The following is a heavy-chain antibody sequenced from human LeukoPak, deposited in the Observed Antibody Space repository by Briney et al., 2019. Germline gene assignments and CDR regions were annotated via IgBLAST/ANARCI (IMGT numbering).Heavy chain of an antibody. J-gene: IGHJ4*02. V-gene: IGHV3-23*01. CDR2: ISVSGNT. CDR1: GFTLSSYA. D-gene: IGHD5-18*01. CDR3: ARLVDLDTAMDY. Sequence: GGSLRLSCAASGFTLSSYAMSWVRQGPGKGLEWVSAISVSGNTYHADSVKGRFTISRDSSKNTLYLQMNSLRAEDTAVYYCARLVDLDTAMDYWGQGTLVTVSS.